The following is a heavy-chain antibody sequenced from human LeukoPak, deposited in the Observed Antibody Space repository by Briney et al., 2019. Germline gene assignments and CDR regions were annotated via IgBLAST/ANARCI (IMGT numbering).Heavy chain of an antibody. CDR1: GGSFSTYY. V-gene: IGHV4-4*07. CDR2: IDSSGTT. J-gene: IGHJ4*02. Sequence: PSETLSLTCTVSGGSFSTYYWSWIRQPAGKGLEWVGHIDSSGTTNYNPSLMSRVSISTDTSKNHFSLRLRSVTAADTAIYSCARDAKYYYGSRTFFFYEYWGQGTRLTVSS. CDR3: ARDAKYYYGSRTFFFYEY. D-gene: IGHD3-10*01.